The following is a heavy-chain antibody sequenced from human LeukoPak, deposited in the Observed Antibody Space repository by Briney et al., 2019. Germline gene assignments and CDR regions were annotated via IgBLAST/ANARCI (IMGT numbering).Heavy chain of an antibody. J-gene: IGHJ4*02. V-gene: IGHV3-48*03. CDR3: ARDLDDSSGYDYFDY. CDR1: GFTFSSYE. CDR2: ISSSGSTI. D-gene: IGHD3-22*01. Sequence: GGSLRLSCAASGFTFSSYEMNWVRQAPGKGLEWVSYISSSGSTIYYADSVKGRFTISRDNAKNSLYLQVNSLRAEDTAVYYCARDLDDSSGYDYFDYWGQGTLVTVSS.